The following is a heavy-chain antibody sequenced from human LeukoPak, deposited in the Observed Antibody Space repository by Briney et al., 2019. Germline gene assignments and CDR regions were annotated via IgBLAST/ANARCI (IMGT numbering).Heavy chain of an antibody. CDR2: IIPFLNIT. CDR3: AADDYSAGSYFLYFFDY. D-gene: IGHD3-10*01. V-gene: IGHV1-69*04. CDR1: GDTFSTYA. J-gene: IGHJ4*02. Sequence: SVKVSCKASGDTFSTYAISWVRQAPGQGLEWMGRIIPFLNITNYAQNFEGKVTMNADRSTNTALMEVASLTFEDTALYYCAADDYSAGSYFLYFFDYWGQGTLITVSS.